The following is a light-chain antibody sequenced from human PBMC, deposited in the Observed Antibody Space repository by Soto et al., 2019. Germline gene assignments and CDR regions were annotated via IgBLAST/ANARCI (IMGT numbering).Light chain of an antibody. Sequence: EIVLTQSPGTLSLSPGERATLSCRASQYISSSYLAWYQQKPGQAPRLLIYGASGRATGIPDRFSGSGSGTDFTLTISSLEPGDFAVYYCQQYGSSLYTFGQGTKLEIK. V-gene: IGKV3-20*01. J-gene: IGKJ2*01. CDR3: QQYGSSLYT. CDR2: GAS. CDR1: QYISSSY.